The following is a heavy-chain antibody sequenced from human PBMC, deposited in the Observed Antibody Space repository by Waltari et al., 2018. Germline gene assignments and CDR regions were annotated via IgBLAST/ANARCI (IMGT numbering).Heavy chain of an antibody. J-gene: IGHJ3*02. CDR3: ARPFGEVGAFDI. V-gene: IGHV1-69*12. CDR2: VIPILGTT. CDR1: GGTFSSYA. Sequence: QVQLVQSGAEVKKPGSSVKVSCKASGGTFSSYAISWVRQAPGQGLEWRGGVIPILGTTNYAQKFQGRVTITADESTSTAYMELSSLRSEDTAVYYCARPFGEVGAFDIWGQGTMVTVSS. D-gene: IGHD2-21*01.